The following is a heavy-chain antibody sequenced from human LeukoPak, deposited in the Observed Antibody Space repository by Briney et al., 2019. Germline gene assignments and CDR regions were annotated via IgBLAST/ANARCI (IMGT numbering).Heavy chain of an antibody. CDR1: GFTFSTYA. J-gene: IGHJ6*03. CDR2: ISYDGSNK. D-gene: IGHD2/OR15-2a*01. V-gene: IGHV3-30*04. Sequence: GGSLRLSCAASGFTFSTYAVSWVRQAPGKGLEWVAVISYDGSNKYYADSVKGRFTISRDNSKNTLYLQMNSLRAEDTAVYYCARKGIYYYYYMDVWGKGTTVTVSS. CDR3: ARKGIYYYYYMDV.